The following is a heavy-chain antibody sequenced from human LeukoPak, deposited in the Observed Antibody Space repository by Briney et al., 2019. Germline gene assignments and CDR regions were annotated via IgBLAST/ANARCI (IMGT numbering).Heavy chain of an antibody. CDR1: GGSISSSSYY. CDR2: IYYSGST. V-gene: IGHV4-39*07. CDR3: ARDQDYYDSSGPS. D-gene: IGHD3-22*01. Sequence: PSETLSLTCTVSGGSISSSSYYWGWIRQPPGKGLEWIGSIYYSGSTYYNPSLKSRVTISVDTSKNQFSLKLSSVTAPDTAVYYCARDQDYYDSSGPSWGQGTLVTVSS. J-gene: IGHJ5*02.